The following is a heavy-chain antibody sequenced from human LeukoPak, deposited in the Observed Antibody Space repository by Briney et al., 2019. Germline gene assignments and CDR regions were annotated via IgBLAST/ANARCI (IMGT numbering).Heavy chain of an antibody. CDR2: ISYSGST. D-gene: IGHD1/OR15-1a*01. CDR1: GGSISTYY. V-gene: IGHV4-59*08. CDR3: ARSIIGTRSKFDY. Sequence: PSETLSLTCTVSGGSISTYYWSWIRQPPGKGLEWIGYISYSGSTNYNPSLKSRVTISLDASKNQFALKLSSVTAADTTVYYCARSIIGTRSKFDYWGQGTLVTVSS. J-gene: IGHJ4*02.